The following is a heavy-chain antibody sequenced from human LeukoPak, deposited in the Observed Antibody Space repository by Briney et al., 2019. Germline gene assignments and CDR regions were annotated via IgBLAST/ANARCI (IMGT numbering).Heavy chain of an antibody. J-gene: IGHJ5*02. CDR3: AKAATYFYGSVTYDWFEP. Sequence: GGSLRLSCEAPGFTFSSYWMHWVRQIPGKGLMWVSRIESNGLTLYADSVRDRFTISRDNGKNTIYLQMNSLRVDDTAIYYCAKAATYFYGSVTYDWFEPWGQGTLVTVSS. CDR1: GFTFSSYW. CDR2: IESNGLT. V-gene: IGHV3-74*01. D-gene: IGHD3-10*01.